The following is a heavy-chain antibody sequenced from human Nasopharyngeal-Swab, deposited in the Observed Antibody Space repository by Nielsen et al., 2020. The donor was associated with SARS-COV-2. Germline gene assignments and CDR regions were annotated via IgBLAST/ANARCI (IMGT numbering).Heavy chain of an antibody. V-gene: IGHV4-39*02. D-gene: IGHD1-14*01. J-gene: IGHJ6*02. CDR3: ARDREKDRLRYYGMDV. CDR2: IYYSGST. Sequence: WIRQPPGKGLEWIGSIYYSGSTYYNASLKSRVTISVDTSKNQFSLKLSSVTAADTAVYYCARDREKDRLRYYGMDVWGQGTTVTVSS.